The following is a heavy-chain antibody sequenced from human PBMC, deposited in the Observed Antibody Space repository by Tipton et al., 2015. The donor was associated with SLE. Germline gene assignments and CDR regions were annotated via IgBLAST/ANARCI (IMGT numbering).Heavy chain of an antibody. CDR3: ARESRLSSSWFKDY. Sequence: SLRLSCAASGFTFSDYYMSWIRQAPGKGLEWVSYISSSSSYTNYADSVKGRFTISRDNAKNSLYLQMNSLRAEDTAVYYCARESRLSSSWFKDYWGQGTLVTVSS. CDR2: ISSSSSYT. D-gene: IGHD6-13*01. J-gene: IGHJ4*02. CDR1: GFTFSDYY. V-gene: IGHV3-11*06.